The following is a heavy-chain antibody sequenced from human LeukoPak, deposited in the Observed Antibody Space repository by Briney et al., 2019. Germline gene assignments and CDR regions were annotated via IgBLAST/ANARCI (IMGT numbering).Heavy chain of an antibody. V-gene: IGHV1-46*01. J-gene: IGHJ6*02. CDR2: INPSGGST. D-gene: IGHD3-10*01. CDR1: GYTSTSYY. Sequence: ASVKVSCKASGYTSTSYYMHWVRQAPGQGLEWMGIINPSGGSTSYAQKFQGRVTMTRDTSTSTVYMELSSLRSEDTAVYYCARDFYYYGSGSYPYGMDVWGQGTTVTVSS. CDR3: ARDFYYYGSGSYPYGMDV.